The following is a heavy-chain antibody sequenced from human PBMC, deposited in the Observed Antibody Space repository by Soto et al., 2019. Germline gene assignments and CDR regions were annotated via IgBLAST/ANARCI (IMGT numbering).Heavy chain of an antibody. J-gene: IGHJ5*02. V-gene: IGHV1-46*01. CDR3: ARIYYYGSGMTNWFAP. Sequence: ASVKVSCKASGYTFTSYYMHWVRQAPGQGLEWMGIINPSGGSTSYAQKFQGRVTMTRDTSTSTVYMELSSLRSEDTAVYYCARIYYYGSGMTNWFAPWGQGTLVTVSS. CDR1: GYTFTSYY. CDR2: INPSGGST. D-gene: IGHD3-10*01.